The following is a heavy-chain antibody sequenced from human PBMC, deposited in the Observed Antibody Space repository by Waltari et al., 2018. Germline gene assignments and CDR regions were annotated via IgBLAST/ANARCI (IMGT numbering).Heavy chain of an antibody. CDR2: VKDDGSEQ. V-gene: IGHV3-7*01. CDR1: GVTFGVYW. CDR3: ARDRATRTGYVDY. Sequence: EVQLVESGGGLVQPGGPLRPSCAASGVTFGVYWMGWVRQAPGKGLEWVANVKDDGSEQNYVDSVKGRFTITRDNTKTILYMEMNNLRVEDTAVYYCARDRATRTGYVDYWGQGALVTVSS. D-gene: IGHD2-2*01. J-gene: IGHJ4*02.